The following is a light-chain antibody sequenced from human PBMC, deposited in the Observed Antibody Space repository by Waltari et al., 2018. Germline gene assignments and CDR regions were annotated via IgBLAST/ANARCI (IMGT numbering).Light chain of an antibody. CDR3: QQRDNWPPVGT. CDR1: QSVSSY. Sequence: EIVLTQSPVTLSLSQGERATLSCRASQSVSSYLAWYQQKPGQAPRLLIYDASNRASGIPARFSGSGSGTDFTLTISSLEPEDFAVYYCQQRDNWPPVGTFGPGTKVEIK. CDR2: DAS. J-gene: IGKJ3*01. V-gene: IGKV3-11*01.